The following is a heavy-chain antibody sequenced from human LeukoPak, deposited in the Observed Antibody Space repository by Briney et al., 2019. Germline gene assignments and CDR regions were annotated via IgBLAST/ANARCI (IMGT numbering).Heavy chain of an antibody. CDR3: ARDSLIVVVPAYYYGMDV. J-gene: IGHJ6*02. CDR1: GFTFSSYA. Sequence: GGSLRLSCAASGFTFSSYAMHWVRRAPGKGLEWVAVISYDGSNKYYADSVKGRFTISRDNSKNTLYLQMNSLRAEDTAVYYCARDSLIVVVPAYYYGMDVWGQGTTVTVSS. D-gene: IGHD2-2*01. V-gene: IGHV3-30-3*01. CDR2: ISYDGSNK.